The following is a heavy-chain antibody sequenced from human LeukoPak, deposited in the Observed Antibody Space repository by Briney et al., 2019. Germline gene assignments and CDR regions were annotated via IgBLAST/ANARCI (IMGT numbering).Heavy chain of an antibody. J-gene: IGHJ6*02. CDR2: IYPGDSDT. V-gene: IGHV5-51*01. Sequence: PGESLKISCKGSGYSFTSYWIGWVRQMPGKGLEWMGIIYPGDSDTRYSPSFQGQVTISADKSISTAYLQWSSLKASDTAMYYCARPLKYYDILTGYHNYYYGMDVWGQGTTVTVSS. CDR1: GYSFTSYW. CDR3: ARPLKYYDILTGYHNYYYGMDV. D-gene: IGHD3-9*01.